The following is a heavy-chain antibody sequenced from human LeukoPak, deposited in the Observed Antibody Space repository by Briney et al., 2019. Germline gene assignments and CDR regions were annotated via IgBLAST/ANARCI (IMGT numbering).Heavy chain of an antibody. J-gene: IGHJ4*02. CDR1: GFTFSSYW. Sequence: PGGSLRLSCAGSGFTFSSYWMHWVRQAPGKGLVWVSRISTDASSTTYADSVKGRFTIPRDNAKGTLYLQMSSLRAEDTAVYYCTGHHQAYSRTYWGQGTLVTVSS. V-gene: IGHV3-74*01. CDR3: TGHHQAYSRTY. CDR2: ISTDASST. D-gene: IGHD4-11*01.